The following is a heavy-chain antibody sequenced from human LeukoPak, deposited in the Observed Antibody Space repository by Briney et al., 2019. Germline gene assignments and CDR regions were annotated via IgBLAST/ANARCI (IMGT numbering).Heavy chain of an antibody. Sequence: SETLSLTCTVSGGSISNYYWGSIRQAPGKGLEWIGSIYYSGNTYYNSSLKSQVTISLDTSKNQFSLNLFSVTAADKAVYYCARVYYYYYMDVWGKGTTVTVSS. V-gene: IGHV4-39*07. CDR2: IYYSGNT. J-gene: IGHJ6*03. CDR1: GGSISNYY. CDR3: ARVYYYYYMDV.